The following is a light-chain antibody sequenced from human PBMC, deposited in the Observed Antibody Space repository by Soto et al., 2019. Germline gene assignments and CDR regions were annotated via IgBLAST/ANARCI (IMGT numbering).Light chain of an antibody. V-gene: IGKV3-15*01. J-gene: IGKJ1*01. CDR2: AAS. CDR3: QQYNNWPRT. CDR1: QSVSSN. Sequence: IVMTQSPATLSVSPGERATLSCRASQSVSSNLAWYQQKPGQAPRLLIFAASTTATGFPARFSGSGSGTEFTLTISSLQSEDFAVYYCQQYNNWPRTFGQGTKVDI.